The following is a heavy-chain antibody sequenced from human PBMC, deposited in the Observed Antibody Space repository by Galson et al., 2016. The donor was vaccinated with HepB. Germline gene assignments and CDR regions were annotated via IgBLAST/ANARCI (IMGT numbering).Heavy chain of an antibody. D-gene: IGHD2-21*02. J-gene: IGHJ4*02. Sequence: SVKVSCKVSGYTLTELFMHWVRQAPGKGLEWMGGFDREVGEIIHAQKFQGRVRMTEDASTGTTYMELSSLRSEDTAVYYCATDLRGPYCGGDCYVPIYWGRGALVTVSS. CDR2: FDREVGEI. CDR1: GYTLTELF. CDR3: ATDLRGPYCGGDCYVPIY. V-gene: IGHV1-24*01.